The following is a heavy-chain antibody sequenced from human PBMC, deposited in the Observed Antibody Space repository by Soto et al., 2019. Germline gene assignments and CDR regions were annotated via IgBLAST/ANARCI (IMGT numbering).Heavy chain of an antibody. CDR3: ARQAGNTKDIVVVPAAFDY. Sequence: GGSLRLSCAASGFTFSSYAMHWVRQAPGKGLEWVAVISYDGSNKYYADSVKGRFTISRDNSKNTLYLQMNSLRAEDTAVYYCARQAGNTKDIVVVPAAFDYWGQGTMVTVYS. CDR2: ISYDGSNK. D-gene: IGHD2-2*01. J-gene: IGHJ4*02. V-gene: IGHV3-30-3*01. CDR1: GFTFSSYA.